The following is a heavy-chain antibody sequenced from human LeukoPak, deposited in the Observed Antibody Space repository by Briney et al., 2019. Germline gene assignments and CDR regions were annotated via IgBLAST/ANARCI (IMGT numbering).Heavy chain of an antibody. CDR3: ARLTTVTNYYYYGMDV. CDR1: GGSISSYY. CDR2: IYTSGST. D-gene: IGHD4-4*01. J-gene: IGHJ6*02. Sequence: SETLSLTCTVSGGSISSYYWSWIRQPAGKGLEWIGRIYTSGSTNYSPSLKSRVTMSVDTSKNQFSLKLSSVTAADTAVYYCARLTTVTNYYYYGMDVWGQGTTVTVSS. V-gene: IGHV4-4*07.